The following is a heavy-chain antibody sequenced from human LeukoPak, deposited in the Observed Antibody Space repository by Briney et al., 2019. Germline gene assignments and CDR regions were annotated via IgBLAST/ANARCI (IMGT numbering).Heavy chain of an antibody. CDR3: ARSPIVGASYYFDY. CDR2: IYHSGST. D-gene: IGHD1-26*01. J-gene: IGHJ4*02. CDR1: GGSISSYY. Sequence: PSETLSLTCTVSGGSISSYYWSWIRQPPGKGLEWIGYIYHSGSTYYNPSLKSRVTISVDTSKNQFSLKLSSVTAADTAVYYCARSPIVGASYYFDYWGQGTLVTVSS. V-gene: IGHV4-59*04.